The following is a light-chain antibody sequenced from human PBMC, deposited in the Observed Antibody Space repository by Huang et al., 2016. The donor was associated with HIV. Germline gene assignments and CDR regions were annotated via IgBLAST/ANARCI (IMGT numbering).Light chain of an antibody. V-gene: IGKV4-1*01. CDR2: WAS. CDR1: QSVYSSSTSKDY. Sequence: DIIMTQSPDSLAVSLGERATLNCRSSQSVYSSSTSKDYMAWFQQTPGQPPRLLLFWASTREAGVPERFSGSGSGTHFTLTIANLEAEDAAIYYCQQDYSSPQTFGQGTRVEVK. CDR3: QQDYSSPQT. J-gene: IGKJ1*01.